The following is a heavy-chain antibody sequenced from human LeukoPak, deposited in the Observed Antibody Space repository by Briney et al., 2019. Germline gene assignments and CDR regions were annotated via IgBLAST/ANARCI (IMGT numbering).Heavy chain of an antibody. CDR2: IIPIFGTA. V-gene: IGHV1-69*01. CDR3: ARVGYCSSTSCYYYYYGMDV. Sequence: GASVKVSCKASGDTFSSYAISWVRQAPGQGLEWMGGIIPIFGTANYAQKFQGRVTITADESTSTAYMELSSLRSEDTAVYYCARVGYCSSTSCYYYYYGMDVWGKGTTVTVSS. J-gene: IGHJ6*04. CDR1: GDTFSSYA. D-gene: IGHD2-2*01.